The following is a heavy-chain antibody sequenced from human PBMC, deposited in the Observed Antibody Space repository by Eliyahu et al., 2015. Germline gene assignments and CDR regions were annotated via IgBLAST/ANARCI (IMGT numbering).Heavy chain of an antibody. Sequence: QVQLVESGGXLVXPGGSLRXSCAASGFTFSDYYMTWIRQAPGKGLEWVSHISGSAKDIQYADSVRGRFTISRDNAQNSLYLQMNSLRAEDTAVYYCARDRGGSYYSTFDYWGQGTLVAVSS. D-gene: IGHD1-26*01. V-gene: IGHV3-11*04. CDR3: ARDRGGSYYSTFDY. CDR2: ISGSAKDI. J-gene: IGHJ4*02. CDR1: GFTFSDYY.